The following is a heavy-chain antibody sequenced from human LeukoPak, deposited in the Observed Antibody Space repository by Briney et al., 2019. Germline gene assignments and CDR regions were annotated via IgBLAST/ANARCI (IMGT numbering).Heavy chain of an antibody. V-gene: IGHV3-7*01. Sequence: GGSLRLSCAASGFTFSSYWMSWVRQAPGKGLEWVANIKQDGSEKYYVDSVKGRFTISRDNAKNSLYLQMNSLRAEDTAVYYCASINKQWLVRYYYYYMDVWGKGTTVTISS. CDR3: ASINKQWLVRYYYYYMDV. CDR2: IKQDGSEK. J-gene: IGHJ6*03. CDR1: GFTFSSYW. D-gene: IGHD6-19*01.